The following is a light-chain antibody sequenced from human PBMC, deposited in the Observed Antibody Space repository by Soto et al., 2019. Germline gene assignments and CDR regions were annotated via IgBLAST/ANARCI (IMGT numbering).Light chain of an antibody. J-gene: IGLJ1*01. Sequence: LTQPASVSGSPGQSITISCTVGSYNFVSWYQRHPGKAPKVLIYEVSKRPSGVSDRFSGSKSGNTASLTISGLQAEDEADYYCCSDAGRSTYVFGTGTKVTVL. CDR1: GSYNF. CDR3: CSDAGRSTYV. CDR2: EVS. V-gene: IGLV2-23*02.